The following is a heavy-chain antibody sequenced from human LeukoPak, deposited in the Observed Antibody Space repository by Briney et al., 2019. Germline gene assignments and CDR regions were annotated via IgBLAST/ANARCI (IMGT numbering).Heavy chain of an antibody. D-gene: IGHD3-16*01. V-gene: IGHV3-48*03. CDR2: ISSSGSTI. Sequence: GGSLRLSCGASGFTFSSYEMNWVRQAPGKGLEWVSYISSSGSTIYYADSVKGRFTISRDSSKNTLYLQMHSLRAEDTAVYYCARRWGTTFDIWGQGTMVTVSS. CDR3: ARRWGTTFDI. J-gene: IGHJ3*02. CDR1: GFTFSSYE.